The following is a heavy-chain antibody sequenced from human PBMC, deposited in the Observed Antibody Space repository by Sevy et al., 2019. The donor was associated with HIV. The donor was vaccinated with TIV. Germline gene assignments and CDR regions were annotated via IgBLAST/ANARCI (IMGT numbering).Heavy chain of an antibody. CDR1: GYTLTQLS. Sequence: ASVKVSCKVSGYTLTQLSMHWVRQAPGKGLEWMGSFDPEEGERIYAQKFQGRITMTEDTSTDTAYLDLSSLKSDDTAVYYCATTREYYQGKNSYFDYWGQGALVTVSS. CDR2: FDPEEGER. V-gene: IGHV1-24*01. D-gene: IGHD3-10*01. J-gene: IGHJ4*02. CDR3: ATTREYYQGKNSYFDY.